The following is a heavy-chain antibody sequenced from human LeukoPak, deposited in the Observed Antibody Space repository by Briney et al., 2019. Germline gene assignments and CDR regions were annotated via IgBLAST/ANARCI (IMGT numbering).Heavy chain of an antibody. D-gene: IGHD3-10*01. J-gene: IGHJ3*02. Sequence: GGSLRLSCAASGFTFSSYSMNWVRQAPGKGLEWVSSISSSSSYIYYADSVKGRFTISRDNAKNSLYLQMNSLRAEDTDVYYCARDGPYYYGSGSYYKSDAFDIWGQGTMVTVSS. CDR2: ISSSSSYI. CDR3: ARDGPYYYGSGSYYKSDAFDI. V-gene: IGHV3-21*01. CDR1: GFTFSSYS.